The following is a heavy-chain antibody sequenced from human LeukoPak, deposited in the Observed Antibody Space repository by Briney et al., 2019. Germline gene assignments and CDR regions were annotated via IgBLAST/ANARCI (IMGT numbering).Heavy chain of an antibody. J-gene: IGHJ4*02. D-gene: IGHD3-22*01. CDR3: ARSYDSSGYYGY. CDR1: GGSISSYY. Sequence: KASETLSLTCTVSGGSISSYYWSWIRQPPGKGLEWIGYIYYSGSTNYNPSLKSRVTISVDTSKNQFSLKLSSVTAADTAVYYCARSYDSSGYYGYWGQGTLVTVSS. V-gene: IGHV4-59*01. CDR2: IYYSGST.